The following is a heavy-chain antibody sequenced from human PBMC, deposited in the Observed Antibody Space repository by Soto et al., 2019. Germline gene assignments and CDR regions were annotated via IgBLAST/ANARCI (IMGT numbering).Heavy chain of an antibody. J-gene: IGHJ4*02. Sequence: EVHLVESGGGLVQPGGSLRLSCAASGFTFSSYWMHWVRQAPGKGLVWVSRADYDASTTNYADSVKGRFTSSRDNAKNTLYLQMNSLPAEDTAIYYCARVARGAWGVFENWGQGTLVTVSS. V-gene: IGHV3-74*01. CDR3: ARVARGAWGVFEN. D-gene: IGHD3-16*01. CDR2: ADYDASTT. CDR1: GFTFSSYW.